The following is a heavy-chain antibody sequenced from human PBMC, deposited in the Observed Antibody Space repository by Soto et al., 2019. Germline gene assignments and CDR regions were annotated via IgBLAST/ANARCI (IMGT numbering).Heavy chain of an antibody. CDR3: AREGHYYDILTGYYNEWGVWNWFDP. D-gene: IGHD3-9*01. Sequence: QVQLVQSGAEVKKPGSSVKVSCKASGGTFSSYAISWVRQAPGQGLEWMGGIIPIFGTANYAQKFQGRVTITAEDSTSTAYMELSSLRSEDTAVYYCAREGHYYDILTGYYNEWGVWNWFDPWGQGTLVTVSS. J-gene: IGHJ5*02. V-gene: IGHV1-69*01. CDR2: IIPIFGTA. CDR1: GGTFSSYA.